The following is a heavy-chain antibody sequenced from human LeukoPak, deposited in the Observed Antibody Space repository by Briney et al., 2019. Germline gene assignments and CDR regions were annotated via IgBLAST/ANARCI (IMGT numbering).Heavy chain of an antibody. CDR3: AKGRQWLPYFDY. D-gene: IGHD6-19*01. Sequence: PGGSLRLSCEVSGFTFSNYAVSWVRQAPGKGLEWVSTITTSGGSTYYPDSVKGRFTISRDNSKNTLCLQMNSLRAEDTAVYYCAKGRQWLPYFDYWGQGALVTVSS. CDR1: GFTFSNYA. J-gene: IGHJ4*02. V-gene: IGHV3-23*01. CDR2: ITTSGGST.